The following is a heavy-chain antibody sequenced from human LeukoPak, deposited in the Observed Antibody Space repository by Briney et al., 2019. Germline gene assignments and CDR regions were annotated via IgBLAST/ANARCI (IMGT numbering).Heavy chain of an antibody. CDR2: ISGTGEST. V-gene: IGHV3-23*01. D-gene: IGHD2-2*01. CDR1: GFSFGNYA. Sequence: PGGSLRLSCAASGFSFGNYAMSWVRQAPGKGPEWVAAISGTGESTNFADSVKGRFTIFRDNSKNTLNLQMNSLRADDTAVYYCARDPGVVVPAATLPYNWFDPWGQGTLVTVSS. CDR3: ARDPGVVVPAATLPYNWFDP. J-gene: IGHJ5*02.